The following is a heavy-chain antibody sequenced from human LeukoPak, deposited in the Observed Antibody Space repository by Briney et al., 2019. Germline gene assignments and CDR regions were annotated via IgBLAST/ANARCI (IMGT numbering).Heavy chain of an antibody. CDR1: GYTFTSYD. J-gene: IGHJ3*02. CDR2: MNPNSGNT. D-gene: IGHD3-3*01. V-gene: IGHV1-8*03. CDR3: ARLFRCDFWRYCAFDI. Sequence: ASVKVSCKASGYTFTSYDINWVRQATGQGLEWMGWMNPNSGNTGYAQKFQGRVTITRNTSISTAYMELSSLRSEDTAVYYCARLFRCDFWRYCAFDIWGQGTMVTVSS.